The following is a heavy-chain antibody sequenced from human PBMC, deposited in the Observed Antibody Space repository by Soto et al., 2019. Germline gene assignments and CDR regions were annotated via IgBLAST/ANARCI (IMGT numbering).Heavy chain of an antibody. CDR1: GYTFTGYY. CDR2: INPNSGGT. Sequence: ASVKVSCKASGYTFTGYYMHWVRQAPGQVLEWMGWINPNSGGTNYAQKFQGWVTMTRDTSISTAYMELSRLRSDDTAVYYCAREGAEENGMDVWGQGTTVTVSS. D-gene: IGHD1-26*01. CDR3: AREGAEENGMDV. J-gene: IGHJ6*02. V-gene: IGHV1-2*04.